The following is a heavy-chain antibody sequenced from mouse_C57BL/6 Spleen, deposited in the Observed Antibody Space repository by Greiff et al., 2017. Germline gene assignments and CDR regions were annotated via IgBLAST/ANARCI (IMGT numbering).Heavy chain of an antibody. V-gene: IGHV1-50*01. Sequence: QVQLQQPGAELVKPGASVKLSCKASGYTFTSYWMQWVKQRPGQGLEWIGEIDPSDSYTNYNQKFKGKATLTVDTSSSTAYMQLSSLTSEDSAVYYCARYPLYYYGSSHAMDDWGQGTSVTVAS. D-gene: IGHD1-1*01. CDR1: GYTFTSYW. J-gene: IGHJ4*01. CDR3: ARYPLYYYGSSHAMDD. CDR2: IDPSDSYT.